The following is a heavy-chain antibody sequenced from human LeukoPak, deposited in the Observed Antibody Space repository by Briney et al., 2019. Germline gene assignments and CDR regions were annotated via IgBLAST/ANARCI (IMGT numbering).Heavy chain of an antibody. CDR2: TSAYNGKT. V-gene: IGHV1-18*01. J-gene: IGHJ4*02. CDR1: GYSFTSYA. Sequence: ASVKLSCKASGYSFTSYAFSWVRQAPGQGLEWMGWTSAYNGKTNFAQSLQGRVTMTTDTSTNTAYMELRSLRSDDTAVYYCAAGKQWLTNFYYFDYWGQGTLVTVSS. D-gene: IGHD6-19*01. CDR3: AAGKQWLTNFYYFDY.